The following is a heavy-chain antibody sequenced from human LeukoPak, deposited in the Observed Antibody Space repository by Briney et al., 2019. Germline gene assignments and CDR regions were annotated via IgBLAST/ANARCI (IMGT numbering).Heavy chain of an antibody. J-gene: IGHJ4*02. CDR1: GFTFTTYW. CDR2: IKQDGSEK. D-gene: IGHD6-13*01. Sequence: PGGSLRLSRAASGFTFTTYWMSWVRQAPGKGLEWVANIKQDGSEKYYVDSVRGRFTISRDNANNSVYLQMDSLRAEDTAVYYCARADSSSWYLFDYWGQGTLVTVSS. V-gene: IGHV3-7*02. CDR3: ARADSSSWYLFDY.